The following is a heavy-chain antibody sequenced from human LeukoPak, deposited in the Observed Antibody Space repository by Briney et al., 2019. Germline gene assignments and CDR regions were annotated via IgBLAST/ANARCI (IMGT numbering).Heavy chain of an antibody. CDR2: VRYDGSKT. CDR1: GFSFGGYS. V-gene: IGHV3-30*02. J-gene: IGHJ5*01. D-gene: IGHD3-16*01. Sequence: PGGSLRLSCAASGFSFGGYSMHWVRQTPGKGLDWVSFVRYDGSKTYYGDSVKGRFTISRDNSNNTVYPQMNRLRPDDTAVYYCVRDGIGGSTTLDSWGQGTLVTVSS. CDR3: VRDGIGGSTTLDS.